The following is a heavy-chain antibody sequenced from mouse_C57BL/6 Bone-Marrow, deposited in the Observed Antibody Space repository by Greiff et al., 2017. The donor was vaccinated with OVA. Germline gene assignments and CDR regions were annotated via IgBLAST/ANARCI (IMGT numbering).Heavy chain of an antibody. CDR1: GYTFTSYW. Sequence: VQLQQPGAELVRPGSSVKLSCKASGYTFTSYWMHWVKQRPIQGLEWIGNIDPSDSETHYNQKFKDKATLTVDKSSSTAYMQLSSLTSEDSAVYYCARSDGSSPAWVAYWGQGTLGTVSA. CDR2: IDPSDSET. D-gene: IGHD1-1*01. J-gene: IGHJ3*01. CDR3: ARSDGSSPAWVAY. V-gene: IGHV1-52*01.